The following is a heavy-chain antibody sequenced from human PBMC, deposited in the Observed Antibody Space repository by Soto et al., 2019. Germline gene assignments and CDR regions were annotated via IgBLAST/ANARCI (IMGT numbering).Heavy chain of an antibody. V-gene: IGHV3-9*01. D-gene: IGHD6-25*01. J-gene: IGHJ4*02. CDR2: ISWGSGSI. CDR1: GFTFDDYA. Sequence: GGSLRLSCAASGFTFDDYAMHWVRQAQGKGLEWVSGISWGSGSIDYADSVKGRFTISRDNAKNSLYLQMNSLRAEDTALYYCAKDAAYYFDYWGQGTLVTVSS. CDR3: AKDAAYYFDY.